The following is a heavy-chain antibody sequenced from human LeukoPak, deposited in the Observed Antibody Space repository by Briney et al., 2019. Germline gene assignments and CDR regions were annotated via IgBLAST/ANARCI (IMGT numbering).Heavy chain of an antibody. V-gene: IGHV3-21*01. CDR3: ATLSVSAAGSIDY. Sequence: GGPLRLSCAASGFTFSSYSMNWVRQAPGKGLEWVSSISSSSSYIYYADSVKGRFTISRDNAKNSLYLQMNSLRAEDTAVYYCATLSVSAAGSIDYWGQGTLVTVSS. D-gene: IGHD6-13*01. J-gene: IGHJ4*02. CDR2: ISSSSSYI. CDR1: GFTFSSYS.